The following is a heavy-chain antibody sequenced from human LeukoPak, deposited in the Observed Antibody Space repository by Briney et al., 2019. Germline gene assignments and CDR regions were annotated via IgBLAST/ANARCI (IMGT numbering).Heavy chain of an antibody. CDR3: ARDFRWRDGYNLVPAFDI. J-gene: IGHJ3*02. CDR2: INWNGGST. CDR1: GFTFDDYG. V-gene: IGHV3-20*04. Sequence: PGGSLRLSCAASGFTFDDYGMSWVRQAPGKGLEWVSGINWNGGSTGYADSVKGRFTISRDNAKNSLYLQMNSLRAEDTAVYYCARDFRWRDGYNLVPAFDIWGQGTMVTVSS. D-gene: IGHD5-24*01.